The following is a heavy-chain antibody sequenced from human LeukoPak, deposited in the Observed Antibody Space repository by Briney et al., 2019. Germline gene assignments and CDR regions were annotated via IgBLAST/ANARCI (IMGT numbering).Heavy chain of an antibody. CDR2: IWFDGSNK. CDR3: ARDGRPIDY. CDR1: GFTFSSHA. Sequence: GGPLRLSCAASGFTFSSHAIHWVRQAPGKGLEWVAVIWFDGSNKYYVDSVKGRFTISRDNAKNSLYLQLNSLRAEDTAVYYCARDGRPIDYWGQGTLVIVSS. V-gene: IGHV3-33*01. J-gene: IGHJ4*02.